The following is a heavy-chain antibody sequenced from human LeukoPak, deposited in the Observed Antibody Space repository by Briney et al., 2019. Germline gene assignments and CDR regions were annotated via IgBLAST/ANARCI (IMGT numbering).Heavy chain of an antibody. CDR1: GFTFSSYG. J-gene: IGHJ4*02. V-gene: IGHV3-7*01. CDR3: VSGGGQWSF. CDR2: IKQDGSEK. D-gene: IGHD6-19*01. Sequence: HPGGSLRFSCAASGFTFSSYGMTWVRQAPGKGLEWVANIKQDGSEKYYVDSVKGRFTISRDNAKNSLYLQMNSLRAEDTAVYFCVSGGGQWSFWGQGTLVAVSS.